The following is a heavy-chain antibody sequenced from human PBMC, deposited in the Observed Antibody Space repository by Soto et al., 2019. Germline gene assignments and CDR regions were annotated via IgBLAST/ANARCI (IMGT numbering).Heavy chain of an antibody. V-gene: IGHV3-33*01. J-gene: IGHJ5*02. Sequence: GGSLRLSCAASGFTFGSYGMHWVRQGPGKGLEWVAVIWHDGSNTYYADSMKGRFSISRDNSKNTLYLQMNSLRVEDTAVYYCARDPSMGGVTASVTGFAPWGQGTLVPVSS. CDR3: ARDPSMGGVTASVTGFAP. CDR2: IWHDGSNT. CDR1: GFTFGSYG. D-gene: IGHD6-13*01.